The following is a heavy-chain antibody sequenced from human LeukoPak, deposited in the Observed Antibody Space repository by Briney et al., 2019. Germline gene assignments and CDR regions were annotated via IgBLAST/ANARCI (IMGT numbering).Heavy chain of an antibody. D-gene: IGHD6-13*01. CDR2: IYYSGIT. CDR3: ARDKGAAAGHFDY. V-gene: IGHV4-39*02. J-gene: IGHJ4*02. CDR1: GGSISSSSYY. Sequence: KPSETLSLXCTVSGGSISSSSYYWGWIRQPPGEGPEWIGSIYYSGITYYNPSLKSRVTISVDTSKNQFSLKLSSVTAADTAVYYCARDKGAAAGHFDYWGQGTLVTVSS.